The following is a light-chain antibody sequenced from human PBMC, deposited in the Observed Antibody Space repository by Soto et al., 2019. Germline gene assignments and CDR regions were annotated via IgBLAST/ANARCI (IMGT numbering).Light chain of an antibody. CDR2: NTN. J-gene: IGLJ3*02. CDR1: SDSVSASHF. Sequence: QTVVTQEPSFSVSPGGTVTLTCGLSSDSVSASHFPSWYQQTPGQAPRTLIYNTNTRSSGVPDRFSGSILGNRAALTITGAQADDEADYYCQSYDTSLRGWVFGGGTKLTVL. CDR3: QSYDTSLRGWV. V-gene: IGLV8-61*01.